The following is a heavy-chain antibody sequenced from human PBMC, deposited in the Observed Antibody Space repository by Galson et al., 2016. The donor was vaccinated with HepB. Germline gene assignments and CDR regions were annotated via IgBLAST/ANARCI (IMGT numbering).Heavy chain of an antibody. J-gene: IGHJ4*02. V-gene: IGHV4-59*01. Sequence: SETLSLTCVVSGDSMNNYYWSWIRQPPGKGLEWIAYIYYSGSTNYNPTLSSRVTISVDSSKSQFSLRLTSVTPADTAVYYCARHNRESSGYYDYWGQGALVTVSA. CDR1: GDSMNNYY. D-gene: IGHD3-22*01. CDR3: ARHNRESSGYYDY. CDR2: IYYSGST.